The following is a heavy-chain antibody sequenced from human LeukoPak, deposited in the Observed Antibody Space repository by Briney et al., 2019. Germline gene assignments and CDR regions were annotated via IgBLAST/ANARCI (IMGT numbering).Heavy chain of an antibody. Sequence: SETLSLTCTVSGGSISSSSYYWGWIRQPPGKGLEWIGSIYYSGSTYYNPSLKSRVTISVDTSKNQFSLKLSSVTAADTAVYYCARFPNAARPHWAFDIWGQGTMVTVSS. J-gene: IGHJ3*02. V-gene: IGHV4-39*01. CDR3: ARFPNAARPHWAFDI. CDR1: GGSISSSSYY. CDR2: IYYSGST. D-gene: IGHD6-6*01.